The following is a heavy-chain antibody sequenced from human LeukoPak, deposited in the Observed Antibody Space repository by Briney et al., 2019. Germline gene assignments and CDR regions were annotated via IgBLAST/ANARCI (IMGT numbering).Heavy chain of an antibody. CDR3: ARAYYYDSSGYYD. J-gene: IGHJ4*02. CDR2: INPNSGGT. D-gene: IGHD3-22*01. V-gene: IGHV1-2*02. Sequence: ASVKVSCKASGYTFTGYYMHWVRQAPGQGLEWMGWINPNSGGTNYAQKFQGRVTMTRDTSISTAYMELSRLRSDDTAMYYCARAYYYDSSGYYDWGQGTLVTVSS. CDR1: GYTFTGYY.